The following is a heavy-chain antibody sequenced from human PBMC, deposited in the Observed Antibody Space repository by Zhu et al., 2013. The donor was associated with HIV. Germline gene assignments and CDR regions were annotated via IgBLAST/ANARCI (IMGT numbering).Heavy chain of an antibody. CDR3: ARDLYSTSSRPFDI. Sequence: QVQLVQSGAEVKKAGASVKVSCKASGYTFTRYGISWVRQAPGQRLEWMGWISAYTGNTNYARKLQDRITMTTDTVTNTAYMELRSLRSDDTAVYYCARDLYSTSSRPFDIWGQGTMVTVSS. CDR2: ISAYTGNT. CDR1: GYTFTRYG. D-gene: IGHD6-6*01. J-gene: IGHJ3*02. V-gene: IGHV1-18*01.